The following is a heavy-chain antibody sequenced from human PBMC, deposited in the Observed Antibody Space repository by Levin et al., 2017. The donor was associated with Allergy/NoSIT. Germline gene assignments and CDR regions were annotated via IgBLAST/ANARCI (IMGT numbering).Heavy chain of an antibody. D-gene: IGHD6-13*01. CDR2: IYYSGST. CDR3: ARHRTLAAAGTFWFDP. Sequence: SETLSLTCTLSGGSISSYYWSWIRQPPGKGLEWIGYIYYSGSTNYNPSLKSRVTISVDTSKNQFSLKLSSVTAADTAVYYCARHRTLAAAGTFWFDPWGQGTLVTVSS. V-gene: IGHV4-59*08. CDR1: GGSISSYY. J-gene: IGHJ5*02.